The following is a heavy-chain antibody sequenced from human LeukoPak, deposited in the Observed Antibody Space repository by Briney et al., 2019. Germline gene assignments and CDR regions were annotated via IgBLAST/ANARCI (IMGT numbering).Heavy chain of an antibody. CDR2: IYHSGST. CDR3: ARNAYDYVWGSYRYFDY. D-gene: IGHD3-16*02. CDR1: GGSISSSNW. Sequence: SGTLSLTCAVSGGSISSSNWWSWVRQPPGKGLEWIGEIYHSGSTNYNPSLKSRVTISVDKSKNQFSLKLSSVTAADTAVYCCARNAYDYVWGSYRYFDYWGQGTLVTVSS. V-gene: IGHV4-4*01. J-gene: IGHJ4*02.